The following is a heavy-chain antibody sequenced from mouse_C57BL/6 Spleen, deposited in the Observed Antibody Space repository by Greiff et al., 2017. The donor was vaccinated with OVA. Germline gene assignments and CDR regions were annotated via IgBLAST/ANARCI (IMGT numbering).Heavy chain of an antibody. CDR2: IHPSDSDT. J-gene: IGHJ1*03. V-gene: IGHV1-74*01. Sequence: QVHVKQPGAELVKPGASVKVSCKASGYTFTSYWMHWVKQRPGQGLEWIGRIHPSDSDTNYNQKFKGKATLTVDKSSSTAYMQLSSLTSEDSAVYYCAPLYDGNWYFDVWGTGTTVTVSS. CDR3: APLYDGNWYFDV. CDR1: GYTFTSYW. D-gene: IGHD1-2*01.